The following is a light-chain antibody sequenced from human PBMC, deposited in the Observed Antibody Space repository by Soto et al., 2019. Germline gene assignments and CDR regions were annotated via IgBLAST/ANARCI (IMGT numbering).Light chain of an antibody. V-gene: IGLV2-14*01. J-gene: IGLJ2*01. CDR2: EVT. CDR1: NSDVGGHNY. Sequence: QSVLTQPASVSGSPGQSITISCTGTNSDVGGHNYGSWYQQRPGKVPKLLIYEVTDRPSGASNRFSGSKSGNTASLTISGLQAEDEADYFFALYTSRTTLIFGGATKVTVL. CDR3: ALYTSRTTLI.